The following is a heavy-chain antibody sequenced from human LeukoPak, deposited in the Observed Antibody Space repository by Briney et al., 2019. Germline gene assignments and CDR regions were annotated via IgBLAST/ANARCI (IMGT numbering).Heavy chain of an antibody. J-gene: IGHJ4*02. CDR3: ARRDGYNHVDY. D-gene: IGHD5-24*01. CDR2: VYPDDSDT. Sequence: GESLKISCKASGYTFTDYWVAWVRQMPGKGLELIGIVYPDDSDTRYSPSFQGQVTISADESINTAHLQWSGLKASDTAIYYCARRDGYNHVDYWGQGTLVTVSS. CDR1: GYTFTDYW. V-gene: IGHV5-51*01.